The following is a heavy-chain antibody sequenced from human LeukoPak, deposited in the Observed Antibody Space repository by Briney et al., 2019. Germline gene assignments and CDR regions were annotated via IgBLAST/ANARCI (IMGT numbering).Heavy chain of an antibody. Sequence: SETLSLTCTVSGGSISSYYWSWIRQPPGKGLEWIGYIYYSGSTNYNPSLKSRVTISVDTSKNQFSLKLSSVTAADTAVYYYARDKWGGFDYWGQGTLVTVSS. V-gene: IGHV4-59*01. CDR2: IYYSGST. J-gene: IGHJ4*02. CDR3: ARDKWGGFDY. CDR1: GGSISSYY. D-gene: IGHD7-27*01.